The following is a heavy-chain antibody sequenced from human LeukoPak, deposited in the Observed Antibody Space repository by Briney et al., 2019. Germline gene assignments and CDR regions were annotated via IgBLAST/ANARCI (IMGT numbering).Heavy chain of an antibody. CDR1: GFTFSNYW. J-gene: IGHJ4*02. V-gene: IGHV3-7*01. CDR2: IKPDGSDK. CDR3: IRENNWALEY. Sequence: GGSLRPSCAASGFTFSNYWMSWVRQAPGKGLEWVAKIKPDGSDKYYVDSVKGRFTISRDNAKNSLFLQMNSLRAEDTALYYCIRENNWALEYWGQGTLVTVSS. D-gene: IGHD1-20*01.